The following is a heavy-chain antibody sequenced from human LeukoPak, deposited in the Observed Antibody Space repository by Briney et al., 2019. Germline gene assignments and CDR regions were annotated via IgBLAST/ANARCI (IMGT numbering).Heavy chain of an antibody. D-gene: IGHD3-3*01. CDR1: GGSITSYY. V-gene: IGHV4-59*12. CDR3: ARAPLLEYYDFWSGYRYYYYMDV. CDR2: IYYSGST. J-gene: IGHJ6*03. Sequence: PSETLSLTCSVSGGSITSYYWSWIRQPPGKGLEWIGFIYYSGSTNSNPSLKSRVTISVDTSKNQFSLKLSSVTAADTAVYYCARAPLLEYYDFWSGYRYYYYMDVWGKGTTVTVSS.